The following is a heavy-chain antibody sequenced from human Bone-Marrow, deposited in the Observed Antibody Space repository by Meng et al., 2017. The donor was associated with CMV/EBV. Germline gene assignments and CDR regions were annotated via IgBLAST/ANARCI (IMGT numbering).Heavy chain of an antibody. CDR1: GFTLGDYA. V-gene: IGHV3-49*04. Sequence: GESLKISCIASGFTLGDYAMSWVRQAPGKGLEWVGFIRSKAYGGTKEYAASVKDRFTITRDDSESISYLQMNSLKTEDTAVYYCTRGHMEPVYYGMDVWGQGTTVTVSS. CDR3: TRGHMEPVYYGMDV. J-gene: IGHJ6*02. CDR2: IRSKAYGGTK. D-gene: IGHD1-1*01.